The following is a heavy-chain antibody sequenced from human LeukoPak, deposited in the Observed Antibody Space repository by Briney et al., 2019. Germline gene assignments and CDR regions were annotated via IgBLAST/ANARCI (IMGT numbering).Heavy chain of an antibody. Sequence: PGGSLRLSFAASGFTFSSYWMSWVRQTPEKGLEFVANINQDGSVRNYVDSVKGRFTISRDNAEKSLHLQMNSLRADDTAVYYCARDPGSSAFDSWGQGTLVTVSS. V-gene: IGHV3-7*01. CDR3: ARDPGSSAFDS. CDR1: GFTFSSYW. CDR2: INQDGSVR. J-gene: IGHJ4*02. D-gene: IGHD5/OR15-5a*01.